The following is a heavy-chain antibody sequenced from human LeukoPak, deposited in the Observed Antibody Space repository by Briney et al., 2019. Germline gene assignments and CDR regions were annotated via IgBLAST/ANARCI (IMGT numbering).Heavy chain of an antibody. CDR2: ISSSGSTI. V-gene: IGHV3-48*03. Sequence: GGSLRLSCAASGFTFSSYEMNWVRQAPGKGLEWVSYISSSGSTIYYADSVKGRFTISGDNAKNSLYLQMNSLRAEDTAVYYCARTTYSNYGNYFDYWGQGTLVTVSS. J-gene: IGHJ4*02. CDR1: GFTFSSYE. D-gene: IGHD4-11*01. CDR3: ARTTYSNYGNYFDY.